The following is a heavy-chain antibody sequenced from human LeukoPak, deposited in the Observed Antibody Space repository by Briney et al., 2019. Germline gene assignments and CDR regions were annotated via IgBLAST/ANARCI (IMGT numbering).Heavy chain of an antibody. J-gene: IGHJ6*02. CDR2: IYYSGST. Sequence: PSETLSLTCTVSGGSISSYYWSWIRQPPGKGLEWIGYIYYSGSTNYNPSLKSRVTISVDTSKNQFSLKLSSVTAADTAVYYCARHSSSYDFWSGYYPPNGMDVWGQGTTVTVSS. CDR1: GGSISSYY. CDR3: ARHSSSYDFWSGYYPPNGMDV. D-gene: IGHD3-3*01. V-gene: IGHV4-59*08.